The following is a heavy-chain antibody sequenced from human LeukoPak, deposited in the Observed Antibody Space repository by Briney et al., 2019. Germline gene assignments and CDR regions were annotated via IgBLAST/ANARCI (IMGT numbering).Heavy chain of an antibody. CDR1: GYTFTSYD. Sequence: ASVKVSCKASGYTFTSYDINWVRQATGQGLEWMGWMNTNSGNTGYAQKFQGRVTMTRNTSINTAYMELSSLRSEDTAVYYCARVHIVVAGAFDIWGQGTMVTVSS. D-gene: IGHD2-15*01. J-gene: IGHJ3*02. CDR3: ARVHIVVAGAFDI. CDR2: MNTNSGNT. V-gene: IGHV1-8*01.